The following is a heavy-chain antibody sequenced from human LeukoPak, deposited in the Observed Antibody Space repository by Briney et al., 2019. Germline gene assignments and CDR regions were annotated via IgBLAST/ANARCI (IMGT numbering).Heavy chain of an antibody. J-gene: IGHJ6*02. D-gene: IGHD4-11*01. Sequence: SETLSLTCTVSGGPISSSSYYWGWIRQPPGKGLEWIGSIYYSGSTYYNPSLKSRVTISVDTSKNQFSLKLSSVTAADTAVYYCARHDMTTVTEYGMDVWGQGTTVTVSS. CDR1: GGPISSSSYY. CDR2: IYYSGST. V-gene: IGHV4-39*01. CDR3: ARHDMTTVTEYGMDV.